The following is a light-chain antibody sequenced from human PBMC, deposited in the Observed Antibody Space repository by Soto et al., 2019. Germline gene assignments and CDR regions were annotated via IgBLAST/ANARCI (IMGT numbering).Light chain of an antibody. V-gene: IGLV2-23*02. CDR3: CSYAGVSTFV. CDR1: SSDVGSYDL. J-gene: IGLJ1*01. Sequence: ALTQPASVSGSPGQSITISCTGTSSDVGSYDLVSWYQQHPGKAPRLIIYEVTKRPSGVSNRFSGSKSGSTASLTFSGLQAEDEADYFCCSYAGVSTFVFGTGTKVTVL. CDR2: EVT.